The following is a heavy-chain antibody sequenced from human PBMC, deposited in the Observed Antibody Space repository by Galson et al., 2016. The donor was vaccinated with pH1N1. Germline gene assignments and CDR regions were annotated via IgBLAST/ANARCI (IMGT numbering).Heavy chain of an antibody. CDR3: AREMRFGELGVWFDP. J-gene: IGHJ5*02. CDR2: INWNGGST. CDR1: GFTFDDYG. Sequence: SLRLSCAASGFTFDDYGMSWVRQAPGKGLEWVSGINWNGGSTGYADSVKGRLTISRDNAKNSLYLQMSSLRAEDTAVYYCAREMRFGELGVWFDPWGQGTLVTVSS. V-gene: IGHV3-20*04. D-gene: IGHD3-10*01.